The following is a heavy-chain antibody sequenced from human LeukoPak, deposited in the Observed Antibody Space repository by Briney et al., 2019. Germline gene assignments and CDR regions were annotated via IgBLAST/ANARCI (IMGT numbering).Heavy chain of an antibody. V-gene: IGHV4-59*08. D-gene: IGHD6-13*01. J-gene: IGHJ5*02. Sequence: PSETLSLTCTVSGGSITNYYWSWIRQPPGKGLEWIGFSYYNGNTNYNPSLKSRVTISVDMSKNQFSLKLSSVTAADTAVYYCARTYSSSWYGLDPWGQGTLVTVSS. CDR2: SYYNGNT. CDR1: GGSITNYY. CDR3: ARTYSSSWYGLDP.